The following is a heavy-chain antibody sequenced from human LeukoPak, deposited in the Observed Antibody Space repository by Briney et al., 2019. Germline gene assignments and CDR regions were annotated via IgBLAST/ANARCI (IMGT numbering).Heavy chain of an antibody. D-gene: IGHD5-12*01. CDR1: GFTFSSYE. J-gene: IGHJ6*04. V-gene: IGHV3-48*03. CDR3: ARGIVATAAWVYYYGMDV. Sequence: GGSLRLSCAASGFTFSSYEMHWVRQAPGKGLVWVSYISSNGSTIYYADSVKGRFTISRDNAKNPLYLQMNSLRAEDTAVYYWARGIVATAAWVYYYGMDVRGKGTTVTASS. CDR2: ISSNGSTI.